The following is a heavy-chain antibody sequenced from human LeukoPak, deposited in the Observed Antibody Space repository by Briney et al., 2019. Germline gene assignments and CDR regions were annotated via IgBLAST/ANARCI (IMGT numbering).Heavy chain of an antibody. CDR3: ARGRSDYYLDS. J-gene: IGHJ4*02. CDR1: GYTFTDYY. D-gene: IGHD3-10*01. V-gene: IGHV1-2*02. CDR2: IYPNSGGT. Sequence: ASVKVSCKASGYTFTDYYMHWVRQAPGQGIEWMGWIYPNSGGTNYAQNFQGRVTMTRDTSISTAYMGLSRLRSDDTAVYFCARGRSDYYLDSWGQGTLVTVSS.